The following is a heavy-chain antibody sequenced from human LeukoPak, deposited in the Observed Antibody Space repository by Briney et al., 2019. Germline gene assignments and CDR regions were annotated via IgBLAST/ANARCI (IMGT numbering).Heavy chain of an antibody. J-gene: IGHJ3*02. CDR1: GGSISSYY. V-gene: IGHV4-4*08. Sequence: SETLSLTCTVSGGSISSYYWSWIRQPPGKGLEWIGRIYTSGSTNYNPSLKSRVTISVDTSKNQFSLKLSSVTAADTAVYYCAAALGYCSSTSCYPGAFDIWGQGTMVTVSS. CDR2: IYTSGST. CDR3: AAALGYCSSTSCYPGAFDI. D-gene: IGHD2-2*01.